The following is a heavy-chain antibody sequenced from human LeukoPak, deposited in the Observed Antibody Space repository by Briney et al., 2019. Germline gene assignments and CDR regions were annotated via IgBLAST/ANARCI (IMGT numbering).Heavy chain of an antibody. CDR2: INPSGGST. CDR1: GYTFTSYY. D-gene: IGHD3-3*01. CDR3: ARDREWLSYYYYYGMDV. Sequence: PSVKVSCKASGYTFTSYYMHWVRQAPGQGLEWMGIINPSGGSTSYAQKFQGRVTMTRDTSTSTVYMELSSLRSEDTAVYYCARDREWLSYYYYYGMDVWGQGTTVTVSS. J-gene: IGHJ6*02. V-gene: IGHV1-46*01.